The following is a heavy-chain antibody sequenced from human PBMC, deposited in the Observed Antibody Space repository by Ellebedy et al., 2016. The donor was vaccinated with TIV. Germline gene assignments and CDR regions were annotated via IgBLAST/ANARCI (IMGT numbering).Heavy chain of an antibody. CDR2: ISWNSDTI. CDR1: GGSISRYF. CDR3: VKDTSGWYGSKAFDF. D-gene: IGHD6-19*01. Sequence: LSLTCTVSGGSISRYFWSWIRQPPGKGLEWVSGISWNSDTIGYADSVKGRFSISRDNAKNSLYLQMDSLRAEDMALYYCVKDTSGWYGSKAFDFWGQGTTVNVSS. J-gene: IGHJ3*01. V-gene: IGHV3-9*03.